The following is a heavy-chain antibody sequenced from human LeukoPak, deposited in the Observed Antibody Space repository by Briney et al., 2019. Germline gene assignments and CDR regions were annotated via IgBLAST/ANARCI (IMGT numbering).Heavy chain of an antibody. V-gene: IGHV3-53*01. CDR3: ARERELDYYYGMDV. CDR1: GFTVSSNY. J-gene: IGHJ6*02. Sequence: PGRSLRLSCAASGFTVSSNYMSWVRQAPGKGLEWVSVIYSGGSTYYADSVKGRFTISRDNSKNTLYLQMNSLRAEDTAVYYCARERELDYYYGMDVWGQGTTVTVSS. D-gene: IGHD1-7*01. CDR2: IYSGGST.